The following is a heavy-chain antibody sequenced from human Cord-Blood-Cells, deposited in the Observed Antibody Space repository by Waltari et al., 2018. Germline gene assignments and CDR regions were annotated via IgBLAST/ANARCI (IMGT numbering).Heavy chain of an antibody. D-gene: IGHD1-1*01. V-gene: IGHV3-33*01. CDR3: ARDRTTGTTWFDP. Sequence: QVQLVESGGGVVQPGRSLRLSCAASGVTCSSYGWHGVRRAPGKGLEWVAVIWYDGSNKYYADSVKGRFTISRDNSKNTLYLQMNSLRAEDTAVYYCARDRTTGTTWFDPWGQGTLVTVSS. CDR1: GVTCSSYG. CDR2: IWYDGSNK. J-gene: IGHJ5*02.